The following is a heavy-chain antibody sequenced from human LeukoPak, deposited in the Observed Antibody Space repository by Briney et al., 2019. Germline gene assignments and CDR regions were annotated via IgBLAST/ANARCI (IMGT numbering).Heavy chain of an antibody. CDR3: ARAFQSLGGLSLPDY. CDR1: GYTFTNYA. D-gene: IGHD3-16*02. CDR2: IHPSTGNP. V-gene: IGHV7-4-1*02. Sequence: ASVRVSCKASGYTFTNYAMNWVRQAPGQGLEWMGWIHPSTGNPTYAQGFTGRFVFSLDTSVSTTYLQISSLKAEDTAVYYCARAFQSLGGLSLPDYWGQGTLVTVSS. J-gene: IGHJ4*02.